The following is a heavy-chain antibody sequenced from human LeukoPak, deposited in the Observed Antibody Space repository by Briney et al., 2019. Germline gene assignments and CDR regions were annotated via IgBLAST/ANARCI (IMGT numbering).Heavy chain of an antibody. CDR2: ISSSSSYI. Sequence: GGSLRLSCAASGFTFSSYSMNWVRQAPGKGLEWVSSISSSSSYIYYADSVKGRFTISRDNAKNSLYLQMNSLRAEDTAVYYCARDPNIRRGIAAAGRDYWGQGTLVTVSS. J-gene: IGHJ4*02. D-gene: IGHD6-13*01. CDR3: ARDPNIRRGIAAAGRDY. CDR1: GFTFSSYS. V-gene: IGHV3-21*01.